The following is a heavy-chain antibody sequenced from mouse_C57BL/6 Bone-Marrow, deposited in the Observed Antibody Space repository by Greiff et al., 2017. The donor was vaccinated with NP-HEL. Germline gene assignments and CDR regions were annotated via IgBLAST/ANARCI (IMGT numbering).Heavy chain of an antibody. J-gene: IGHJ3*01. D-gene: IGHD2-3*01. V-gene: IGHV1-64*01. CDR2: IHPNSGST. CDR1: GYTFTSYW. CDR3: AGDGPLGGGFAY. Sequence: QVQLQQPGAELVKPGASVKLSCKASGYTFTSYWMHWVKQRPGQGLEWIGMIHPNSGSTNYNEKFKSKATLTVDKSSSTAYMQLSSLTSEDSAVYYCAGDGPLGGGFAYWGQGTLVTVSA.